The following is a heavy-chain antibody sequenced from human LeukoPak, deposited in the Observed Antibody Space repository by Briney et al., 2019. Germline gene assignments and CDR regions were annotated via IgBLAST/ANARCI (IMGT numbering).Heavy chain of an antibody. CDR2: ISGSGGST. CDR3: AKPPYSSGWYGWGY. CDR1: GCTFSSYA. D-gene: IGHD6-19*01. Sequence: GGSLRLSCAASGCTFSSYAMSWVRQAPGKGLEWVSAISGSGGSTYYADSVKGRFTISRDNSKNTLYLQMNSLRAEDTAVYYCAKPPYSSGWYGWGYWGQGTLVTVSS. J-gene: IGHJ4*02. V-gene: IGHV3-23*01.